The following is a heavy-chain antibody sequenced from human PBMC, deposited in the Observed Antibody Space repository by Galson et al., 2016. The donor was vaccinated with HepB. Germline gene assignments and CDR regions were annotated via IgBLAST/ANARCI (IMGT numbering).Heavy chain of an antibody. V-gene: IGHV1-3*01. D-gene: IGHD6-6*01. CDR1: GYMFTRYV. J-gene: IGHJ3*01. CDR2: VNGGNGNT. Sequence: SVKVSCKASGYMFTRYVTHWVRQARGQRLEWMGWVNGGNGNTMYSEKFQGRITISRDTFATTAYLEVTSLRLEDTAVYFCARELVRSAFDLWGQGTMVTVSS. CDR3: ARELVRSAFDL.